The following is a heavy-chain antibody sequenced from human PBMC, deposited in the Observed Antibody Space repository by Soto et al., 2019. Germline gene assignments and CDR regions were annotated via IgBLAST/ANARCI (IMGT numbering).Heavy chain of an antibody. CDR3: ARKGYGDYPLDY. CDR2: IYWDDSK. V-gene: IGHV2-5*02. Sequence: QITLKESGPALVKPTQTLTLTCTYSGFSLSTSGVGVGWIRQPPGKALEWLAVIYWDDSKHSSPSLESRLTITKGTSKNQVVLTTTNMDPVGTATYFCARKGYGDYPLDYWGQGTLVTVSS. J-gene: IGHJ4*02. CDR1: GFSLSTSGVG. D-gene: IGHD4-17*01.